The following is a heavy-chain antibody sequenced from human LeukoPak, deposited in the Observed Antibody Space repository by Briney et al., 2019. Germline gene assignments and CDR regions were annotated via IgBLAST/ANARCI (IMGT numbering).Heavy chain of an antibody. CDR2: IYTSGST. D-gene: IGHD6-19*01. CDR3: ARVEGSGWYSLNAFDI. Sequence: SETLSLTCTVSGGSISSYYWSWIRQTAGKGLEWIGRIYTSGSTNYNPSLKSRVTMSVDTSKNQFSLKLSSVTAADTAVYYCARVEGSGWYSLNAFDIWGQGTMVTVSS. V-gene: IGHV4-4*07. J-gene: IGHJ3*02. CDR1: GGSISSYY.